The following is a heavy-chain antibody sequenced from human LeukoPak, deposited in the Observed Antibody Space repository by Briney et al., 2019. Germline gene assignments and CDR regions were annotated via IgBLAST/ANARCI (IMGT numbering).Heavy chain of an antibody. CDR3: ARGPEADY. CDR1: GYTFTSYD. Sequence: ASVKVSCKASGYTFTSYDINWVRQATGQGLEWMGWMNPNSGNTGYAQKLQGRVTMTTDTSTSTAYMELRSLRSDDTAVYYCARGPEADYWGQGTLVTVSS. V-gene: IGHV1-8*01. J-gene: IGHJ4*02. CDR2: MNPNSGNT.